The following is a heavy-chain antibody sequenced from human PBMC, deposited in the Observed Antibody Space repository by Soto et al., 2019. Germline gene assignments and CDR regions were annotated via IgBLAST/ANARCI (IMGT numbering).Heavy chain of an antibody. CDR1: DGSISGYY. CDR3: ARGPRGQLSGMDV. J-gene: IGHJ6*02. D-gene: IGHD3-10*01. V-gene: IGHV4-4*07. CDR2: IYSTGIT. Sequence: PSETLSLTCTVADGSISGYYWSWTRQSAGKGLEWIGRIYSTGITDKNPSFKSRVTMSVDTSKNQLVLKLRSVTAADTAVYYCARGPRGQLSGMDVWGQGXTVTVSS.